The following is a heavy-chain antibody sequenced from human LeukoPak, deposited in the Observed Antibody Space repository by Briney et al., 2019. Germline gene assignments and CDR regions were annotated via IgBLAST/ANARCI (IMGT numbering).Heavy chain of an antibody. CDR3: AGSGSYELFDY. CDR2: IYSGGTT. CDR1: GFTVTSNY. J-gene: IGHJ4*02. Sequence: GGSLRLSCAASGFTVTSNYMSWVRQAPGKGLEWVSVIYSGGTTYYADSVKGRFTISRGNSKNTLYLQMNSLRAEDTAVYYCAGSGSYELFDYWGQGTLVTVSS. D-gene: IGHD1-26*01. V-gene: IGHV3-53*01.